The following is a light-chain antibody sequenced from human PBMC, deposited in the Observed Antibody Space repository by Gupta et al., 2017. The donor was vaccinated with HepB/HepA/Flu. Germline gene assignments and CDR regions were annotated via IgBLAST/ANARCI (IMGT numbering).Light chain of an antibody. Sequence: VLTQSPGTLSLSPGERATLSCRASQSVSSSYVAWYQQKRGQATRLLIYGASSRATGIPDMCSGRGSGTVSTLTISRLEPEYVAVYYCQQNGCAITFGGGTRLEIK. J-gene: IGKJ5*01. CDR2: GAS. CDR1: QSVSSSY. V-gene: IGKV3-20*01. CDR3: QQNGCAIT.